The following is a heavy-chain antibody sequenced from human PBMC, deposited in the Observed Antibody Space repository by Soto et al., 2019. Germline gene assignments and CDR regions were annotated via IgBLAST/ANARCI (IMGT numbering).Heavy chain of an antibody. D-gene: IGHD6-19*01. Sequence: EVQLVESGGGLIQPGGSLRLSCAASGFTVSSNYMSWVRQAPGKGLEWVSVIYSGGSTYYADSVKGRFTISRDNSKNTLYLQMSSLRAEDTAVSYCAALPRGAGTDYWGQGTLVTVSS. CDR1: GFTVSSNY. V-gene: IGHV3-53*01. J-gene: IGHJ4*02. CDR2: IYSGGST. CDR3: AALPRGAGTDY.